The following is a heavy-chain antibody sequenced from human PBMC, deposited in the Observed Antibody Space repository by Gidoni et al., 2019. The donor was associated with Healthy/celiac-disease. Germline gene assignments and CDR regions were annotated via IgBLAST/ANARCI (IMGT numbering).Heavy chain of an antibody. CDR1: GFTFSSYS. Sequence: EVQLVESGGGLVQPGGSLRLSCAASGFTFSSYSMNWVRQAPGKGLEWVSYISSSSSTIYYADSVKGRFTISRDNAKNSLYLQMNSLRAEDTAVYYCAREPLLLWFGELSPYFDYWGQGTLVTVSS. V-gene: IGHV3-48*04. J-gene: IGHJ4*02. CDR3: AREPLLLWFGELSPYFDY. D-gene: IGHD3-10*01. CDR2: ISSSSSTI.